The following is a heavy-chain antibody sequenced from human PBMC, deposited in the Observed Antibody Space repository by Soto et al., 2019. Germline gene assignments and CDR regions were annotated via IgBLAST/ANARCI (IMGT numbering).Heavy chain of an antibody. CDR2: INHSGST. V-gene: IGHV4-34*01. CDR1: GGSFSSYY. Sequence: QVHLQQWGAGLLKPSETLSLTCAVYGGSFSSYYWSWVRQPPGKGLEWIGEINHSGSTNNNPSLKSRVTISVDTSKNQFSLKLSSVTAADTAVYYCARGGKRGYTGYGRNYCYYGMDVWGQGTTVTVSS. CDR3: ARGGKRGYTGYGRNYCYYGMDV. J-gene: IGHJ6*02. D-gene: IGHD5-12*01.